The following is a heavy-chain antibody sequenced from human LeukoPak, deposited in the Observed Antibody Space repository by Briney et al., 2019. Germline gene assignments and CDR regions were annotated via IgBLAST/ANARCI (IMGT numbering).Heavy chain of an antibody. V-gene: IGHV1-46*01. CDR3: ARAYGSGSYTLLFFDY. D-gene: IGHD3-10*01. CDR1: GYXFTSYY. J-gene: IGHJ4*02. Sequence: ASVKVSCKASGYXFTSYYMHWVRQAPGQGHEWMGIINPSGGSTSYAQKFQGRVTMTRDTSTSTVYMELSSLRSEDTAVYYCARAYGSGSYTLLFFDYWGQGTLVTVSS. CDR2: INPSGGST.